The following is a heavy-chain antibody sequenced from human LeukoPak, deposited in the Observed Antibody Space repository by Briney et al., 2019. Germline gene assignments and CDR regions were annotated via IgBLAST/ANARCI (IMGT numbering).Heavy chain of an antibody. V-gene: IGHV4-34*01. CDR2: INHSGST. J-gene: IGHJ4*02. D-gene: IGHD3-3*01. CDR1: GGSFSGYY. Sequence: SETLSLTCAVYGGSFSGYYWSWIRQPPGKGLEWIGEINHSGSTNYNPSLKSRVTISVDTSKNQFSLKLSSVTAADTAVYYCARGRPHTYYDFWSGYYPDNSDYWGQGTLVTVSS. CDR3: ARGRPHTYYDFWSGYYPDNSDY.